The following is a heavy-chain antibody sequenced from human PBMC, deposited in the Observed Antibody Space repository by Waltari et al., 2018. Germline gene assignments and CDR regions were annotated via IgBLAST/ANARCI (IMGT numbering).Heavy chain of an antibody. CDR3: ARVKDGRGWFLYYGMDV. Sequence: EVQLLESGGGLVQPGGSLRLSCAASGFTFSSYAMRWVRQAPGKGLEWVSDISGSGGNTYYAESVKGRFTISRDNSKNTLYVQMNSLRVEDTAVYYYARVKDGRGWFLYYGMDVWGQGTSVTVSS. CDR1: GFTFSSYA. V-gene: IGHV3-23*01. CDR2: ISGSGGNT. D-gene: IGHD6-19*01. J-gene: IGHJ6*02.